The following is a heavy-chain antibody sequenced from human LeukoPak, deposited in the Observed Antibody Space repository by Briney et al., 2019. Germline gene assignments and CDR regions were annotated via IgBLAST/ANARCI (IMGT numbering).Heavy chain of an antibody. CDR1: GYIFTTYW. V-gene: IGHV5-51*01. CDR2: IYPGDSDT. CDR3: ARPTYYYDSSGFYYYFDY. D-gene: IGHD3-22*01. J-gene: IGHJ4*02. Sequence: GESLKISCKGSGYIFTTYWIGWVRQMPGKGLEWMGIIYPGDSDTRYSPSFQGQVTISADKSISTAYLQWSSLKASDTAMYYCARPTYYYDSSGFYYYFDYWGQGTLVTVSS.